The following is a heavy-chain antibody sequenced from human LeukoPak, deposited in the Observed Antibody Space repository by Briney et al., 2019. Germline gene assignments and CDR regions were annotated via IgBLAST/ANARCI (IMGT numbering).Heavy chain of an antibody. CDR3: ARSGRYQIY. D-gene: IGHD3-10*01. J-gene: IGHJ4*02. CDR2: INDSGTT. Sequence: SETLSLTCAVYVGSFSGYYWSGIRQPPGKGLEWIGEINDSGTTNYNPSLKSRVTISEDTFRNQFSLKLSSVTAADTAVYYCARSGRYQIYWGRGTLVTVSS. CDR1: VGSFSGYY. V-gene: IGHV4-34*01.